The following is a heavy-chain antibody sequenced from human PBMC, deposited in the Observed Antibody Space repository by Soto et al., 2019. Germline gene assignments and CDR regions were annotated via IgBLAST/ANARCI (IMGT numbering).Heavy chain of an antibody. D-gene: IGHD3-22*01. Sequence: GGSLRLSCAASGFTFSSYGMHWVRQAPGKGLERVAVISYDGSNKYYADSVKGRFTISRDNSKNTLCLQMNSLRAEDTAVYYCAKRSGSKYYYDSSGYYYIDYWGQGTLVTVSS. CDR3: AKRSGSKYYYDSSGYYYIDY. J-gene: IGHJ4*02. V-gene: IGHV3-30*18. CDR1: GFTFSSYG. CDR2: ISYDGSNK.